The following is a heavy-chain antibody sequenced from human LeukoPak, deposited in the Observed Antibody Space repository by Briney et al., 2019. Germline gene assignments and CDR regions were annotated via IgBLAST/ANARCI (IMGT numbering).Heavy chain of an antibody. CDR1: GGSISSSSYY. V-gene: IGHV4-39*01. Sequence: SETLSLTCTVSGGSISSSSYYWGWIRQPPGKGLEWIGSIYYSGSTYHNPSLKSRVTISVDTSKNQFSLKLSSVTAADTAVYYCARRGIAAAGTYYFDYWGQGTLVTASS. J-gene: IGHJ4*02. CDR3: ARRGIAAAGTYYFDY. D-gene: IGHD6-13*01. CDR2: IYYSGST.